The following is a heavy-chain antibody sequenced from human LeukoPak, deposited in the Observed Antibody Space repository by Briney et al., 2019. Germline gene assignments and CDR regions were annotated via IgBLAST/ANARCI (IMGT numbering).Heavy chain of an antibody. CDR1: GFTFSSYA. CDR3: AKDGQLEHPYYFDY. Sequence: GGSLRLSCAASGFTFSSYAMSWVRQAPGKGLEWVSAISGSGGRTYYADSVKGRFTIFRDNSKNTLYLQMNSLRAEDTAVYYCAKDGQLEHPYYFDYWGQGTLVTVSS. D-gene: IGHD1-1*01. CDR2: ISGSGGRT. V-gene: IGHV3-23*01. J-gene: IGHJ4*02.